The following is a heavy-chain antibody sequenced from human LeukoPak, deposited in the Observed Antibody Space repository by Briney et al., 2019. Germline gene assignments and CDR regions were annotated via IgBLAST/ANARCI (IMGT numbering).Heavy chain of an antibody. CDR3: ARVPIVVVPAAARGYYYYMDV. CDR2: IIPIFGTA. D-gene: IGHD2-2*01. J-gene: IGHJ6*03. Sequence: SVKVSCKASGYTFTSYGISWVRQAPGQGLEWMGGIIPIFGTANYAQKFQGRVTITADESTSTAYMELSSLRSEDTAVYYCARVPIVVVPAAARGYYYYMDVWGKGTTVTVSS. CDR1: GYTFTSYG. V-gene: IGHV1-69*13.